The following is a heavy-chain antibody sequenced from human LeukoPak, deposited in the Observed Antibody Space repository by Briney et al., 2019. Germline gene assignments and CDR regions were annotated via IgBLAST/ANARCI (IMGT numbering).Heavy chain of an antibody. CDR2: ISGSGGST. CDR1: GFTFSSYG. CDR3: AKKGYCSGGSCYSFDY. Sequence: PGGSLRLSCAASGFTFSSYGMSWVRQAPGKGLEWVSAISGSGGSTYYADSVKGRFTISRDNSKNTLYLQMHSLRAEDTAVYYCAKKGYCSGGSCYSFDYWGQGTLVTVSS. J-gene: IGHJ4*02. V-gene: IGHV3-23*01. D-gene: IGHD2-15*01.